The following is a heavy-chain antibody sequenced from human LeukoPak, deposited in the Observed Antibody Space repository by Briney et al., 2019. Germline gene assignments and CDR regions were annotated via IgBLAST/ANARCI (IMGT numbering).Heavy chain of an antibody. J-gene: IGHJ6*03. CDR2: IYYSGST. Sequence: PSETLSLTCTVSGGSISSSPYYWGWIRQPPGKGLEWIGSIYYSGSTYYNPSLKSRVTISVDTSKNRFSLKLSSVTAADTGVYYCARDLITGTTKGYYYYYMDVWGKGTTVTVSS. CDR1: GGSISSSPYY. D-gene: IGHD1-7*01. CDR3: ARDLITGTTKGYYYYYMDV. V-gene: IGHV4-39*07.